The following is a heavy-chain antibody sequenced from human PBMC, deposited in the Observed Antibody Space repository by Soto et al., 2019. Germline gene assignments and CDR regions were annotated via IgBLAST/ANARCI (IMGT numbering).Heavy chain of an antibody. V-gene: IGHV4-59*08. Sequence: SETLSLTCTVSGGSISSYYWSWIRQPPGKGLEWIGYTHYSRSTNYNPSLKSRVTISVDTSKNQFSLKLSSVTAADTAVYYCARHNYGSGSTYFDDWGQGTLVTVSS. D-gene: IGHD3-10*01. CDR2: THYSRST. CDR1: GGSISSYY. J-gene: IGHJ4*02. CDR3: ARHNYGSGSTYFDD.